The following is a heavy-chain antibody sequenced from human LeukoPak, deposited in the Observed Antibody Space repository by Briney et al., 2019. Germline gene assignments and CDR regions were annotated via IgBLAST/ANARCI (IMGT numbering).Heavy chain of an antibody. CDR2: IYYSGST. CDR1: GGYISTSNYY. CDR3: ARFFYYDDSRPHF. D-gene: IGHD3-22*01. Sequence: PSETLSLTCTVSGGYISTSNYYWGWIRQSPGKGLEWIGNIYYSGSTYYNPSLKSRVSLSIDTSMNQFSLKVNSLTVADTAVYYCARFFYYDDSRPHFWGQGTLVAVSS. J-gene: IGHJ4*02. V-gene: IGHV4-39*01.